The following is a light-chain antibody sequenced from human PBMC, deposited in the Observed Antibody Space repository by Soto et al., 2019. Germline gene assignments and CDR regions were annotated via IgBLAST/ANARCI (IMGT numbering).Light chain of an antibody. CDR1: QAVNTR. V-gene: IGKV3-20*01. CDR2: LTS. Sequence: EIVLTQPPAPLSSFPVERATLSCRASQAVNTRLAWYQHKPGQAPRLLIYLTSNGATGIRARFSGSGSGTDSTLTIRRLEPEDFAVYYCQQYGSSGTCGQGTKVDIK. J-gene: IGKJ1*01. CDR3: QQYGSSGT.